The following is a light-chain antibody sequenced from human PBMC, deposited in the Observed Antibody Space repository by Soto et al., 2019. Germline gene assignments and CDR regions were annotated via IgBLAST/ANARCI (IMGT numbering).Light chain of an antibody. Sequence: DIQMTQSPSSLSASVGDRVTITCRASQSISSYLNWYQQKPGKDPKLLIYAASSLQSGVPSRFSGSGSGTDFTLTISSLQPEDFATYYFQQSYSTPTFGQGTKLEIK. J-gene: IGKJ2*01. V-gene: IGKV1-39*01. CDR1: QSISSY. CDR3: QQSYSTPT. CDR2: AAS.